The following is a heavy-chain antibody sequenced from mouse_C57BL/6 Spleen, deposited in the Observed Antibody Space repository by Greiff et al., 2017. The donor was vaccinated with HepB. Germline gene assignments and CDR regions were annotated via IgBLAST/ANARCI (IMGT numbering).Heavy chain of an antibody. J-gene: IGHJ3*01. CDR2: IDPEDGDT. CDR1: GFNIKDYY. Sequence: EVQLQQSGAELVRPGASVKLSCTASGFNIKDYYMHWVKQRPEQGLEWIGRIDPEDGDTEYAPKFQGKATMTADTSSNTAYLQLSSLTSEDTAVYYCTTVESVYYDYEADWGQGTLVTVSA. V-gene: IGHV14-1*01. D-gene: IGHD2-4*01. CDR3: TTVESVYYDYEAD.